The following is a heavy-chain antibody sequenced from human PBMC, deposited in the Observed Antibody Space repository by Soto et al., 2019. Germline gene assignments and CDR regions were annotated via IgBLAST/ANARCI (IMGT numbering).Heavy chain of an antibody. CDR3: ARGVPAAMSYFQY. V-gene: IGHV3-30*03. Sequence: GGSLRLSCAASGYIFSNYGMHWVRRAPGKGLEGVTVTSYDGSKKYYADSVKGRFTISRDNAKNSLYLQMNSLRAEDTAIYYCARGVPAAMSYFQYWGQGTLVTVSS. J-gene: IGHJ1*01. D-gene: IGHD2-2*01. CDR2: TSYDGSKK. CDR1: GYIFSNYG.